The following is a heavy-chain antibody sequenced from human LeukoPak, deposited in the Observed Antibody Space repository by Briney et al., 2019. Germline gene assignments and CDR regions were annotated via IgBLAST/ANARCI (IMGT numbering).Heavy chain of an antibody. CDR3: ARIFGTTSRYYYYMDV. CDR1: GGTFNNSA. Sequence: SVKVSCKTSGGTFNNSAISWVRQAPGQGLEWMGGIIPIFGTANYAQKFQGRVTITADESTSTAYMELSSLRSEDTAVYYRARIFGTTSRYYYYMDVWGKGTTVTVSS. V-gene: IGHV1-69*13. D-gene: IGHD1-7*01. J-gene: IGHJ6*03. CDR2: IIPIFGTA.